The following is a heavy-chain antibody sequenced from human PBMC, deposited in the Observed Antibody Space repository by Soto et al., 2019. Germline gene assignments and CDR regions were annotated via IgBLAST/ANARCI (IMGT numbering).Heavy chain of an antibody. CDR2: IKQDGSEK. CDR1: GFTFSSYW. Sequence: PGGSLRLSCAASGFTFSSYWMSWVRQAPGKGLEWVANIKQDGSEKYYVDSVKGRFTISRDNAKNSLYLQMNSLRAEDTALYYCARYYDSSAYWDSFDYWGQGTLVTVSS. V-gene: IGHV3-7*01. CDR3: ARYYDSSAYWDSFDY. J-gene: IGHJ4*02. D-gene: IGHD3-22*01.